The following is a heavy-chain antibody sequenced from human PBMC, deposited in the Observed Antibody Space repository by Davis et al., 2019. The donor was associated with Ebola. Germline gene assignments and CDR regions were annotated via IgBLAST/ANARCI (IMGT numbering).Heavy chain of an antibody. Sequence: ASVKVSCKASGGTFSSYAISWVRQAPGQGLEWMGWMNPNSGNTGYAQKFQGRVTMTRNTSISTAYMELSSLRSEDTAVYYCALATTAGSWPRKYYYYGMDVWGQGTTVTVSS. J-gene: IGHJ6*02. V-gene: IGHV1-8*02. CDR3: ALATTAGSWPRKYYYYGMDV. D-gene: IGHD6-13*01. CDR2: MNPNSGNT. CDR1: GGTFSSYA.